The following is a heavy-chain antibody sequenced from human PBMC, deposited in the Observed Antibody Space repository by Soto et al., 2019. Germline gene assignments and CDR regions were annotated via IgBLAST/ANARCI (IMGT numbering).Heavy chain of an antibody. CDR3: ARGIDGSGNY. J-gene: IGHJ4*02. D-gene: IGHD3-10*01. V-gene: IGHV4-30-2*01. CDR1: GGSISSGDSY. CDR2: IFYIGTP. Sequence: PSGTLSLTCTLTGGSISSGDSYWTLIRQHPEKGLEWIGYIFYIGTPYYNPSLKSRVTISVDRSKNQFSLKLSSVTAADTAVYYCARGIDGSGNYWGQGTLVTVSS.